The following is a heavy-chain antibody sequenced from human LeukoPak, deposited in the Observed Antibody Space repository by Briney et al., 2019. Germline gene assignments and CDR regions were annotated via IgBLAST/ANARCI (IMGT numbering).Heavy chain of an antibody. J-gene: IGHJ4*02. CDR1: GFTFSSYE. Sequence: GGSLRLSCAASGFTFSSYEMNWVRQAPGKGLEWVSAISGSGGSTYYADSVKGRFTISRDNSKNTLYLQMNSLRAEDTAVYYCAKPPRAHDYGDSEFDYWGQGTLVTVSS. CDR3: AKPPRAHDYGDSEFDY. V-gene: IGHV3-23*01. D-gene: IGHD4-17*01. CDR2: ISGSGGST.